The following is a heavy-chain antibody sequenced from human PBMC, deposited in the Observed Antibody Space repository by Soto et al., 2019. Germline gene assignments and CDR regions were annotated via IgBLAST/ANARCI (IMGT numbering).Heavy chain of an antibody. J-gene: IGHJ4*02. D-gene: IGHD3-22*01. CDR3: ARDEIYDSTFLLDY. V-gene: IGHV3-33*01. CDR2: IWYDGSNK. Sequence: GGSLRLSCAASGFTFSSYGMHWVRQAPGKGLEWVAVIWYDGSNKYYADSVKGRFTISRDNSKNTLYLQMNSLRAEDTAVYYCARDEIYDSTFLLDYWGQGTLVTVSS. CDR1: GFTFSSYG.